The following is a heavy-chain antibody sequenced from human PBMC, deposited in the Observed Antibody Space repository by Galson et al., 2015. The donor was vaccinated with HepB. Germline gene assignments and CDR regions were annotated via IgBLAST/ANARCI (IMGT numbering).Heavy chain of an antibody. CDR2: INPSSGST. J-gene: IGHJ4*02. D-gene: IGHD3-10*01. V-gene: IGHV1-46*03. Sequence: SVKVSCKASGYTSTDYYMHWVRQAPGQGLEWMGIINPSSGSTTYAQRFQGRVTMTRDTSTSTVYMELSSLRSEDTAVYYCAIRFKVIYFDYWGQGTLVTVSS. CDR3: AIRFKVIYFDY. CDR1: GYTSTDYY.